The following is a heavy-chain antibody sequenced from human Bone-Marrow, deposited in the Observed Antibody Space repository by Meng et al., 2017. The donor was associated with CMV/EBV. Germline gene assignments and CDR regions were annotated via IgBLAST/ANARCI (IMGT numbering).Heavy chain of an antibody. V-gene: IGHV4-34*01. CDR1: GGSFSGYY. J-gene: IGHJ4*02. Sequence: GSLRLSCAVYGGSFSGYYWSWIRQPPGKGLEWIGEINHSGSTNYNPSLKSRVTISVDTSKNQFSLKLSSVTAADTAVYYCARDLKQWLVQGMTIDYWGQGTLVTVSS. D-gene: IGHD6-19*01. CDR3: ARDLKQWLVQGMTIDY. CDR2: INHSGST.